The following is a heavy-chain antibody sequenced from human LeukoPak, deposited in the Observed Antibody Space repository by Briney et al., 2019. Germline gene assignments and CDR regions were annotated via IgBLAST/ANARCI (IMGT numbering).Heavy chain of an antibody. CDR3: TKSNSGDSPKPARDY. V-gene: IGHV3-23*01. J-gene: IGHJ4*02. D-gene: IGHD2-15*01. CDR1: GFTFSSYA. CDR2: ISGSGGST. Sequence: PGGSLRLSCAASGFTFSSYAMSWVRQAPGKGLEWVSAISGSGGSTYYADSVKGRFTISRDNSKHTLYLQMNSLRAEDTAVYYCTKSNSGDSPKPARDYWGQDTLVSV.